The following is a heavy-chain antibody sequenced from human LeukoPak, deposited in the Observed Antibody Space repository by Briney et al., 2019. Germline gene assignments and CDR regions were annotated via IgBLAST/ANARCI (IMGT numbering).Heavy chain of an antibody. J-gene: IGHJ4*02. D-gene: IGHD2-2*01. CDR3: ARDLIGYCSSTSCSTGDY. V-gene: IGHV1-18*01. CDR2: ISAYNGNT. Sequence: ASVKVSCKASGYTFTSYSISWVRQAPGQGLEWMGWISAYNGNTNYAQKLQGRVTMTTDTSTSTAYMELRSLRSDDTAVYYCARDLIGYCSSTSCSTGDYWGQGTLVTVSS. CDR1: GYTFTSYS.